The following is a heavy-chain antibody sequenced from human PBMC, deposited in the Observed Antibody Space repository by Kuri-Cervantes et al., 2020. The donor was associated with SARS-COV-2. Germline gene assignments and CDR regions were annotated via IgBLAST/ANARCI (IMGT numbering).Heavy chain of an antibody. CDR1: GGSVSSGSYY. CDR2: IYYSGST. J-gene: IGHJ4*02. D-gene: IGHD2-15*01. CDR3: ARGGDCSGGSCYSDFDY. V-gene: IGHV4-61*01. Sequence: SETLSLTCTVSGGSVSSGSYYWSWIRQPPGKGLEWIGYIYYSGSTNCNPSLKSRVTISVDTSKNQFSLKLSSVTAADTAVYYCARGGDCSGGSCYSDFDYWGQGTLVTVSS.